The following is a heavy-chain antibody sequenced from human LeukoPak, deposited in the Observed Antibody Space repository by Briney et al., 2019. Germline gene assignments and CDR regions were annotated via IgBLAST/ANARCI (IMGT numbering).Heavy chain of an antibody. V-gene: IGHV3-74*01. CDR2: INSEGSST. CDR3: ARSHASYSSSWEFSYYFDY. Sequence: PGGSLRLSCAASGFTFSSYWMHWVRQAPGEGLVWVSRINSEGSSTRYADSVEGRFTISRDNAKNTLYLQMSSLRVEDTAVYYCARSHASYSSSWEFSYYFDYWGQGTLVTVSS. J-gene: IGHJ4*02. CDR1: GFTFSSYW. D-gene: IGHD6-13*01.